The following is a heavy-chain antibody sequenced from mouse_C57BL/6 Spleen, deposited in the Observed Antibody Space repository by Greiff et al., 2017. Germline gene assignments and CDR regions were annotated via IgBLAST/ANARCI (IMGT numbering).Heavy chain of an antibody. CDR3: AREGNDSNYDY. D-gene: IGHD2-5*01. CDR1: GYTFTDYY. Sequence: VQLQQSGPVLVKPGASVKMSCKASGYTFTDYYMNWVKQSHGKSLEWIGVINPYNGGTSYNQKFKGKATLTVDKSSSTAYMELNSLTSEDSAVYYCAREGNDSNYDYWGQGTTLTVSS. V-gene: IGHV1-19*01. J-gene: IGHJ2*01. CDR2: INPYNGGT.